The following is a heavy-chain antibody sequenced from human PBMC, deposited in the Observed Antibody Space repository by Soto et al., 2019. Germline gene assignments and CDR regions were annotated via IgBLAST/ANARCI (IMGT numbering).Heavy chain of an antibody. CDR1: GFTFSNVW. D-gene: IGHD2-15*01. J-gene: IGHJ3*02. V-gene: IGHV3-15*01. Sequence: GGSLRLSCAASGFTFSNVWMSWVRQAPGKGLEWVGRIKSKTDGGTTDYAAPVKDRFTISRDDSKNTMYLQMNSLKTEDTAVYYCTTWGYCSGGNCHDAFHIWGQGTMVTVSS. CDR2: IKSKTDGGTT. CDR3: TTWGYCSGGNCHDAFHI.